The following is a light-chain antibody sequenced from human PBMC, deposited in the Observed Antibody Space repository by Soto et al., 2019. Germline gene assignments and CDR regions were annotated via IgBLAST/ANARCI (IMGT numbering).Light chain of an antibody. CDR2: DAS. V-gene: IGKV3-15*01. J-gene: IGKJ4*01. CDR3: QQYGSSPLT. CDR1: QSVDST. Sequence: EIVMTQSPATLSVSPGETAALSCRASQSVDSTLAWYQQKPGQAPRLLIYDASTRATGIPARFSGSGSGTEFALTISRLQSEDFAVYYCQQYGSSPLTFGGGTKVEIK.